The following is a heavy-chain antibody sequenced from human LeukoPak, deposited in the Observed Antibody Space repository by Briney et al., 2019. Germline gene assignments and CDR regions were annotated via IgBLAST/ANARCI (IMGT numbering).Heavy chain of an antibody. CDR1: GFTFSDHY. V-gene: IGHV3-72*01. CDR2: SRDKGNSYTT. CDR3: AREYSSGWD. J-gene: IGHJ4*02. D-gene: IGHD6-19*01. Sequence: PGGSLRLSCAASGFTFSDHYMDWVRQAPGKGLEWVGRSRDKGNSYTTEYAASVEGRFTISRDDSKNSLYLQMNSLKTEDTAVYYCAREYSSGWDWGQGTLVTVSS.